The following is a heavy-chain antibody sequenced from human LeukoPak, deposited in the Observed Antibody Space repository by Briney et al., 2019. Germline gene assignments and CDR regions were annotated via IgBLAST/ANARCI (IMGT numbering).Heavy chain of an antibody. CDR1: GGSISSYY. V-gene: IGHV4-59*01. D-gene: IGHD2-15*01. CDR3: ARDHCSGGSCYSGWFDP. CDR2: IYYSGST. J-gene: IGHJ5*02. Sequence: SETLSLTYTVSGGSISSYYWSWIRQPPGKGLEWIGYIYYSGSTNYNPSLKSRVTISVDTSKNQFSLKPSSVTAADTAVYYCARDHCSGGSCYSGWFDPWGQGTLVTVSS.